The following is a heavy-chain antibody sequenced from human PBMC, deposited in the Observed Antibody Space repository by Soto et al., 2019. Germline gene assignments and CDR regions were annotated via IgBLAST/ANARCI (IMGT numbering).Heavy chain of an antibody. D-gene: IGHD2-2*01. CDR2: ISSSSSTI. V-gene: IGHV3-48*01. J-gene: IGHJ4*02. CDR3: ARDPYCSSTSCPFDY. CDR1: GFTFSSYS. Sequence: GGSLRLSCAASGFTFSSYSMNWVRQAPGKGLEWVSYISSSSSTIYYADSVKGRFTISRDNAKNSLYLQMNSLRAEDTAVYYCARDPYCSSTSCPFDYWGQGTLVTVSS.